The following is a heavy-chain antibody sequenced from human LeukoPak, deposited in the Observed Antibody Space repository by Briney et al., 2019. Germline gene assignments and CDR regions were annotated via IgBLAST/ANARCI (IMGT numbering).Heavy chain of an antibody. CDR3: ARQLRSDYFDY. J-gene: IGHJ4*02. CDR2: IYYSGST. D-gene: IGHD2/OR15-2a*01. Sequence: SETLSLTCTVSGGSITSGGYYWSWIRQPPGKGLEWIGYIYYSGSTNYNPSLKSRVTISVDTSKNQFSLKLSSVTAADTAVYYCARQLRSDYFDYWGQGTLVTVSS. CDR1: GGSITSGGYY. V-gene: IGHV4-61*08.